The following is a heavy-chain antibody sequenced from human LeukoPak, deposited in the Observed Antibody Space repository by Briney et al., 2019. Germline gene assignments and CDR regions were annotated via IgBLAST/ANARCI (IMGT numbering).Heavy chain of an antibody. CDR1: GFTFDDYA. V-gene: IGHV3-9*01. CDR3: AKDSYGSGSYYNKFDY. CDR2: ISWNSGSI. Sequence: PGGSLRLSCGASGFTFDDYAMHWVRQAPGKGLEWVSGISWNSGSIGYADSVKGRFTISRDNAKNSLYLQMNSLRAEDTALYYCAKDSYGSGSYYNKFDYWGQGTLVTVSS. D-gene: IGHD3-10*01. J-gene: IGHJ4*02.